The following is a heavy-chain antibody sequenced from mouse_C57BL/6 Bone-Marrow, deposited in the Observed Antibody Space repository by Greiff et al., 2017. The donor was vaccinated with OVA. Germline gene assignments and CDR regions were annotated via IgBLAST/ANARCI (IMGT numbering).Heavy chain of an antibody. D-gene: IGHD2-10*02. CDR2: IDPSDSYT. J-gene: IGHJ2*01. CDR3: AREVSHFDY. CDR1: GYTFTSYW. V-gene: IGHV1-50*01. Sequence: QVQLQQPGAELVKPGASVKLSCKASGYTFTSYWMQWVKQRPGQGLEWIGEIDPSDSYTNYNQKFKGKATLTVDTSSSTAYMQLSSLTSEDSAVYYCAREVSHFDYWGQGTTLTVSS.